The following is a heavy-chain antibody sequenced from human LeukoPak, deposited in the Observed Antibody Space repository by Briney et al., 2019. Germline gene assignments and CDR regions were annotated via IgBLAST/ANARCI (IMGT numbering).Heavy chain of an antibody. CDR3: ARVPLGRRSMDV. J-gene: IGHJ6*02. D-gene: IGHD2-15*01. CDR2: ICYSGST. CDR1: GGSISSYY. Sequence: SETLSLTCTVSGGSISSYYWSWIRQPPGKGLEWIGYICYSGSTNYNPSLKSRVTISVDTSKNQFSLKLSSVTAADTAVYHCARVPLGRRSMDVWGQGTTVTVSS. V-gene: IGHV4-59*01.